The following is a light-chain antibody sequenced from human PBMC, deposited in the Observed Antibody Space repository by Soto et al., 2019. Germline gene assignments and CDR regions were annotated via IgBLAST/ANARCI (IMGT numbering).Light chain of an antibody. CDR1: SSDVGGYNS. CDR3: SSYAGSNNVV. Sequence: QPVLTQPPSASGSPGQSVTISCTGTSSDVGGYNSVSWYQQHPGKAPKLIIYEVSKRPSGVPDRFSGSKSGNTASLTVSGLQAEDEADYYCSSYAGSNNVVFGGGTKLTVL. V-gene: IGLV2-8*01. CDR2: EVS. J-gene: IGLJ2*01.